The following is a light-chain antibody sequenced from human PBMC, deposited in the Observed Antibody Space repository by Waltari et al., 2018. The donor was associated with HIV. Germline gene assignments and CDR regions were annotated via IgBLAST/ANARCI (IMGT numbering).Light chain of an antibody. CDR1: ALPNQY. Sequence: YELTQPPSVSVSPGQAARITCSGDALPNQYASWYQQKSGQAPVLVIYEDSDLPSGIPERFSGSSSGTMATLTISGAQVEDEADYYCYSTDSSGYPLFGGGTKLTVL. CDR2: EDS. V-gene: IGLV3-10*01. J-gene: IGLJ2*01. CDR3: YSTDSSGYPL.